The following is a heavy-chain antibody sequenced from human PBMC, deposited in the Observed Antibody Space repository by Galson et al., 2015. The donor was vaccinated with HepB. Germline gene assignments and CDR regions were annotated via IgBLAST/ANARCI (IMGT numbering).Heavy chain of an antibody. D-gene: IGHD3-22*01. CDR3: ARPRRIYDRTVYYYVYGAFDI. J-gene: IGHJ3*02. Sequence: QSGAEVKKPGESLRISCKGSGYTFTTYWITWVRQMPGKGLEWMGRIDPSDSYTNYSPSFQGHVTISTDKSISTAYLQWNSLKASDTAMYYCARPRRIYDRTVYYYVYGAFDIWGQGTMVTVSS. CDR2: IDPSDSYT. V-gene: IGHV5-10-1*01. CDR1: GYTFTTYW.